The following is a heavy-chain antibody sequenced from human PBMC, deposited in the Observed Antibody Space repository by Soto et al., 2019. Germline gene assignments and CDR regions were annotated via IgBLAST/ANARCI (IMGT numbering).Heavy chain of an antibody. Sequence: ASVKVSCKASGYTFTSYAMHWVRQAPGQRLEWMGWINAGNGNTKYSQKFQGRVTITREKSRSTAYMELTSLRSEDTAVYYCASELKDIVVVTREGWFDPWGQGTLVTVSS. V-gene: IGHV1-3*01. CDR3: ASELKDIVVVTREGWFDP. J-gene: IGHJ5*02. CDR2: INAGNGNT. CDR1: GYTFTSYA. D-gene: IGHD2-15*01.